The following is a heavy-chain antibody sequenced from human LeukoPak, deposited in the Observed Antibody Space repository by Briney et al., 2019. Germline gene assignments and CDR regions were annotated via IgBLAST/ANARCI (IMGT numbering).Heavy chain of an antibody. CDR3: ARGYSYGYQHFDY. CDR2: INPNSGGT. Sequence: ASVKVSCKASGCTFTGYYMHWVRQAPGQGLEWMGWINPNSGGTNYAQKFQGRVTMTRDTSISTAYMELSRLRSDDTAVYYCARGYSYGYQHFDYWGQGTLVTVSS. D-gene: IGHD5-18*01. V-gene: IGHV1-2*02. J-gene: IGHJ4*02. CDR1: GCTFTGYY.